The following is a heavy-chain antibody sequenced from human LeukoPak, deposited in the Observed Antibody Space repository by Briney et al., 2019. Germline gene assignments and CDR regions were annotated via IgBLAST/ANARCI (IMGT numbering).Heavy chain of an antibody. Sequence: PSETLSLTCTVSGGSISSSSYYWGWIRQPPGKGLEWIGSIYYSGSTYYNPSLKSRVTISVDTSKNQFSLKLSSVTAADTAVYYCARMLWTGRDGMDVWGQGTTVTVSS. J-gene: IGHJ6*02. D-gene: IGHD2-2*01. CDR1: GGSISSSSYY. V-gene: IGHV4-39*07. CDR3: ARMLWTGRDGMDV. CDR2: IYYSGST.